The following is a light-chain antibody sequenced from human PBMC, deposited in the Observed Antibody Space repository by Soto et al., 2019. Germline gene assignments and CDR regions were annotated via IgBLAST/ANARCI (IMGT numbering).Light chain of an antibody. V-gene: IGKV1-27*01. J-gene: IGKJ2*01. CDR3: QQSYTTVYT. Sequence: DIQMTQSPSSLSASIGDRVAITCRASQAISNSLARYQQKPGKPPQPLIYAASTLQSGVPSRFSGLGSGTDFTLTITSLQPEDSATYFCQQSYTTVYTFGLGTKVDIK. CDR2: AAS. CDR1: QAISNS.